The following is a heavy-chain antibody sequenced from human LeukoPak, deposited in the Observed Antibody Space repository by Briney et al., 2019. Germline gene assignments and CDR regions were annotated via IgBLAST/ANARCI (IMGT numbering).Heavy chain of an antibody. D-gene: IGHD3-22*01. Sequence: ASVKVSCKASGYTFTSYAMHWVRQVPGQRFEWMGWISAGNGNTKYSQKFQGRVTITRDTSASTAYMELSSLRSEDTAVYYCARSYLYYYDSSGYYYGTHFDYWGQGTLVTVSS. CDR2: ISAGNGNT. V-gene: IGHV1-3*01. CDR1: GYTFTSYA. J-gene: IGHJ4*02. CDR3: ARSYLYYYDSSGYYYGTHFDY.